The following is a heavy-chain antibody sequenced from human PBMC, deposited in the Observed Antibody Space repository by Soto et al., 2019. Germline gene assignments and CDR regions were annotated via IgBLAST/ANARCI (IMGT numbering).Heavy chain of an antibody. CDR2: INPSGGST. V-gene: IGHV1-46*01. J-gene: IGHJ6*02. D-gene: IGHD3-3*01. Sequence: ASVKVSCKASGYTFTSYYMHWVRQAPGQGLEWMGIINPSGGSTSYAQKFQGRVTMTRDTSTSTVYMELSSLRSEDTAVYYCARELTYADFSTYGMDVWGQGTTVTVS. CDR1: GYTFTSYY. CDR3: ARELTYADFSTYGMDV.